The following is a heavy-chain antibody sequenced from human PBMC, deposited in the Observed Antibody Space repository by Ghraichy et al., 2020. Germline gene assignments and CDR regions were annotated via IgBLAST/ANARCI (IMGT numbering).Heavy chain of an antibody. J-gene: IGHJ3*01. Sequence: GGSLRLSCAASRFTFTNYDIHWVRQAPGEGLEWVASVSYDGSKKYYGDSVRGRFTVSRDNAKNTLFLHMNSLRAEDTAVYFCAKDLWDYYDSRGYYGAAFDLWGQGTMVTVSS. CDR2: VSYDGSKK. CDR3: AKDLWDYYDSRGYYGAAFDL. V-gene: IGHV3-30*18. D-gene: IGHD3-22*01. CDR1: RFTFTNYD.